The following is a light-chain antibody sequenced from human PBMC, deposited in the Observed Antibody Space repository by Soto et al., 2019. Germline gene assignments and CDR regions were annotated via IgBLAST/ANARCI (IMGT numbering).Light chain of an antibody. CDR2: DVS. CDR1: SSDVGGYNY. V-gene: IGLV2-14*01. J-gene: IGLJ1*01. CDR3: TSYKRSTTFV. Sequence: QSVLTQPASVSGSPGQSITISCTGTSSDVGGYNYVSWYQQHPGKAPKLMIYDVSNRPSGVSNRFSGSKSGNTASLTISGLKLAEAAVYYSTSYKRSTTFVSGTGPKVPVL.